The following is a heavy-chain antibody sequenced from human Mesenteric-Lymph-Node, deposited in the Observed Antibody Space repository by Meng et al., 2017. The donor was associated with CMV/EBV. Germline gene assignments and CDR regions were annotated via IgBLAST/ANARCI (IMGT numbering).Heavy chain of an antibody. CDR2: ASSSGDNT. Sequence: GGSLKISCAASGFTFSSYAMNWVRQALGKGLEWVSVASSSGDNTYYADSVKGRFTISRDDSKNTLYLQMNSLRAEDTGVYYCARNLIVLLPAALPGFDYWGQGTLVTVSS. D-gene: IGHD2-2*01. V-gene: IGHV3-23*03. J-gene: IGHJ4*02. CDR1: GFTFSSYA. CDR3: ARNLIVLLPAALPGFDY.